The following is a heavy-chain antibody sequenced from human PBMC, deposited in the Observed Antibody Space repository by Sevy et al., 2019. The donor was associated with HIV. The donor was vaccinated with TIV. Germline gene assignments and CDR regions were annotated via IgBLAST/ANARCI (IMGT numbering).Heavy chain of an antibody. CDR2: INPKTGGT. Sequence: ASVKVSCKASGYTFTDFYIHWVRQAPGQGLEWMGWINPKTGGTNNKQKFQDRVTMSRDTSISTHFIEMTRLRSDDTAVYYCARGIAAGGTVWYLDLWGRGTLVTVSS. V-gene: IGHV1-2*02. D-gene: IGHD6-13*01. J-gene: IGHJ2*01. CDR3: ARGIAAGGTVWYLDL. CDR1: GYTFTDFY.